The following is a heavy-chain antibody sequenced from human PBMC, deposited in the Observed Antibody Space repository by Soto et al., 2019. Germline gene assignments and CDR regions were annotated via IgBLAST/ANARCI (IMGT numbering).Heavy chain of an antibody. D-gene: IGHD2-15*01. V-gene: IGHV3-48*01. CDR2: ISSSSSTI. J-gene: IGHJ4*02. CDR1: RFTFSSYS. Sequence: EVQLVESGGGLVQPGGSLRLSCAASRFTFSSYSMNWVRQAPGKGLEWVSYISSSSSTIYYADSVKGRVTISRDNAKTSLHLQMNSLRAEDTAVYDWARDKGRSPLDYWGQGTLVTVSS. CDR3: ARDKGRSPLDY.